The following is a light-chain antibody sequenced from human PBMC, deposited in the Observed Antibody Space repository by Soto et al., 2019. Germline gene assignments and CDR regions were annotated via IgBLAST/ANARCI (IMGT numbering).Light chain of an antibody. J-gene: IGLJ1*01. V-gene: IGLV1-36*01. CDR3: AAWDDSLKGLV. Sequence: QSALTQPPSVSEAPRQRVTISCSGSSSNIGSNAVNWYQQLPGKAPKLLIYYDDLLPSGVSDRFSGSKSGTSASLAISGLQSEDEADYYCAAWDDSLKGLVFGTGTKVTVL. CDR2: YDD. CDR1: SSNIGSNA.